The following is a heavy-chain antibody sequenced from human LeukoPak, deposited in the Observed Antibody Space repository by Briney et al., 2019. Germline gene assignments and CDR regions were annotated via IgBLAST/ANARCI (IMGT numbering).Heavy chain of an antibody. CDR1: GFTFSSSA. CDR2: IRNKGNNYAT. V-gene: IGHV3-73*01. J-gene: IGHJ4*02. D-gene: IGHD3-22*01. CDR3: TGSYYYDSTGYYPSEY. Sequence: PGGSLRLSCSASGFTFSSSAMHWVRQASGKGPEWIGRIRNKGNNYATAYDVSVKGRFTISRDDLKNTAYLQMNSLKTEDTAIYYCTGSYYYDSTGYYPSEYWGQGTLVTVS.